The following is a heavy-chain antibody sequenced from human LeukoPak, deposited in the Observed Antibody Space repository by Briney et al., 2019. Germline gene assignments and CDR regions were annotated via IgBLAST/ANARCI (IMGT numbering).Heavy chain of an antibody. D-gene: IGHD3-22*01. J-gene: IGHJ5*02. CDR1: GGSFSGYY. V-gene: IGHV4-34*01. CDR2: INHSGST. CDR3: ARARYYYDSSGYYYWFDP. Sequence: SETLSLTCAVYGGSFSGYYWSWIRQPPGKGLEWIGEINHSGSTNYNPSLKSRVTISVDRSKNQFSLKLSSVTAADTAVYYCARARYYYDSSGYYYWFDPWGQGTLVTVSS.